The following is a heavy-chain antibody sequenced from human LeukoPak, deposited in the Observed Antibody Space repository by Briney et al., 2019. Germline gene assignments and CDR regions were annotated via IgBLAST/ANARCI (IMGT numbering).Heavy chain of an antibody. D-gene: IGHD6-19*01. Sequence: GGSLRLSCAASGFIFSSHGMHWVRQAPGKGLEWVAVIWYGGSNKYYADSVKGRFTISRDNSKNTLYLQMNSLRAEDTAVYYCAKDRGSGWYVANSKGFDYWGQGTLVTVSS. CDR1: GFIFSSHG. J-gene: IGHJ4*02. CDR3: AKDRGSGWYVANSKGFDY. CDR2: IWYGGSNK. V-gene: IGHV3-30*02.